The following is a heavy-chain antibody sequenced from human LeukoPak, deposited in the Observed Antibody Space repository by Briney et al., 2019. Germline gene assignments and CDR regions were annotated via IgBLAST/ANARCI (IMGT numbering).Heavy chain of an antibody. D-gene: IGHD3-10*01. J-gene: IGHJ4*02. Sequence: PGGSLRLSCTASGFTFGDYAMSWVRQAPGKGLEWVGFIRSEAYGGTTEYAASVKGRFTISRDDSRSIAYLQMSSLKTEDTAVYYCTRARASYYFDYWGQGTLVTVSS. CDR2: IRSEAYGGTT. CDR1: GFTFGDYA. V-gene: IGHV3-49*04. CDR3: TRARASYYFDY.